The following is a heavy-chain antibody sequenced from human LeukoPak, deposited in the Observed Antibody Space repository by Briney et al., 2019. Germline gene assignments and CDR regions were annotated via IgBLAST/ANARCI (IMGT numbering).Heavy chain of an antibody. CDR1: GFTFDDYA. J-gene: IGHJ4*02. V-gene: IGHV3-9*01. CDR2: ISWNSGSI. D-gene: IGHD6-19*01. CDR3: AKDGPNSSGWYLGPGFDY. Sequence: PGRSLRLSCAASGFTFDDYAMHWVRQAPGKGLEWVSGISWNSGSIGYADSVKGRFTISRDNAKNSLYLQMNSLRAEDTALYYCAKDGPNSSGWYLGPGFDYWGQGTLVTVSS.